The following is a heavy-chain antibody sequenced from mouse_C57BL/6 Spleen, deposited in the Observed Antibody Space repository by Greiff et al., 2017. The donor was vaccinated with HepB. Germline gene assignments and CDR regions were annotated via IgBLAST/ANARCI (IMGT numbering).Heavy chain of an antibody. CDR3: ARRVKVYYGSSYDWYFDV. V-gene: IGHV1-53*01. J-gene: IGHJ1*03. D-gene: IGHD1-1*01. CDR1: GYTFTSYW. Sequence: VQLQQPGTELVKPGASVKLSCKASGYTFTSYWMHWVKQRPGQGLEWIGNINPSNGGTNYNEKFKSKATLTVDKSSSTAYMQLSSLTSEDSAVYYCARRVKVYYGSSYDWYFDVWGTGTTVTVSS. CDR2: INPSNGGT.